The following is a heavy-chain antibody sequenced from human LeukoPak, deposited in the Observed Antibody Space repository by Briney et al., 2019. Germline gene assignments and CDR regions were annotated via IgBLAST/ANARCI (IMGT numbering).Heavy chain of an antibody. CDR2: IYYSGST. CDR3: AAITMIVVVKNYFDY. J-gene: IGHJ4*02. Sequence: SETLSLICTVSGGSISSSSYYWGWIRQPPGKGLGWIGSIYYSGSTYYNPSLKSRVTISVDTSKNQFSLKLSSVTAADTAVYYCAAITMIVVVKNYFDYWGQGTLVTVSS. D-gene: IGHD3-22*01. CDR1: GGSISSSSYY. V-gene: IGHV4-39*07.